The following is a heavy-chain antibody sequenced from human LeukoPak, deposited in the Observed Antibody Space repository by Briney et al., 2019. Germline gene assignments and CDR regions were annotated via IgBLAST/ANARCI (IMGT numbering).Heavy chain of an antibody. CDR3: ANRKQYCGCDCFWAFDI. J-gene: IGHJ3*02. D-gene: IGHD2-21*02. V-gene: IGHV3-21*01. CDR1: GFTFSRYS. CDR2: NSSSGSYI. Sequence: KSGVSLRLSCGASGFTFSRYSMNWVRQAPGKGLEWVSSNSSSGSYIYYAHSVKGRYTISRDNAKHSLYQKMNSLRAEDTVVYYCANRKQYCGCDCFWAFDIWGQGTMVTVSS.